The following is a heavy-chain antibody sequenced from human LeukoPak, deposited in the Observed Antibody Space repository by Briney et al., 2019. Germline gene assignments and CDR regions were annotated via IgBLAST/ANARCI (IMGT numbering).Heavy chain of an antibody. CDR1: GGSISSYY. V-gene: IGHV4-4*07. CDR2: IYTSGST. CDR3: ARVWSDYGDYVLDY. J-gene: IGHJ4*02. D-gene: IGHD4-17*01. Sequence: SETLSLTCTVSGGSISSYYWSWIRQPAGKGLEWIGRIYTSGSTNYNPSLKSRVTMSVDTSKNQFPLKLSSVTAADTAVYYCARVWSDYGDYVLDYWGQGTLVTVSS.